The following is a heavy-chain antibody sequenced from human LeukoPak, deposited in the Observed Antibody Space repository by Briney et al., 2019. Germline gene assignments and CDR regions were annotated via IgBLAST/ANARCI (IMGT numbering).Heavy chain of an antibody. D-gene: IGHD6-19*01. CDR1: GFTFRSYA. J-gene: IGHJ3*02. CDR3: ARAVAGWDAFDI. Sequence: GGSLRLSCAASGFTFRSYAMGWVRQAPGKGLEWVSSISGSGTSPWYADSVTGRFTISRDNSKNTLYLQMNSLRAEDTAVYYCARAVAGWDAFDIWGQGTMVTVSS. V-gene: IGHV3-23*01. CDR2: ISGSGTSP.